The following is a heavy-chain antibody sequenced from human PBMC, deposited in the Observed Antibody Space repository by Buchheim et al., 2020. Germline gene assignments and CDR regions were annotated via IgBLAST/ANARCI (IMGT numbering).Heavy chain of an antibody. CDR3: ARDGRGLDY. V-gene: IGHV3-20*04. D-gene: IGHD2-15*01. Sequence: EVQLVESGGGVVRPGESLTLSCVGSGFSFDDYGMAWVRQAPGKGLEWVSVITWNSGCTGYGDSVKGRFTISRDKVQNTLLLHMNSLRVEDTAVYYCARDGRGLDYWGQGTL. J-gene: IGHJ4*02. CDR2: ITWNSGCT. CDR1: GFSFDDYG.